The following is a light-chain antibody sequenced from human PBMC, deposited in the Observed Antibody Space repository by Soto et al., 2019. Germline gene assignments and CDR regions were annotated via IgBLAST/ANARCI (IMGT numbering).Light chain of an antibody. Sequence: EIFLTQSPGTLSLSPGEGTTLSCRASESVASLAWYQQKPGQAPRLLIYGASTRATGIPDRFSGSGSGTDFTLTISRLEPEDFAVYYCQYYGGSPRTFGRGTKVYIK. CDR1: ESVAS. J-gene: IGKJ1*01. CDR3: QYYGGSPRT. V-gene: IGKV3-20*01. CDR2: GAS.